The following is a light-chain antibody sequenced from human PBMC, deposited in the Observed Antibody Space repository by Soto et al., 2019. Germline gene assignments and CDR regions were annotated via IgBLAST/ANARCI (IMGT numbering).Light chain of an antibody. CDR3: HQYNNWPT. CDR1: QTVTSN. J-gene: IGKJ1*01. Sequence: EIVMTQSPDTLSVSPGERVTLSCRASQTVTSNLAWYQQKPGQSPRLLIYGASTRATGTPARFSGSGSGTEFTLTINSLQSEDFAVYFCHQYNNWPTFGQGIKVDIK. CDR2: GAS. V-gene: IGKV3D-15*01.